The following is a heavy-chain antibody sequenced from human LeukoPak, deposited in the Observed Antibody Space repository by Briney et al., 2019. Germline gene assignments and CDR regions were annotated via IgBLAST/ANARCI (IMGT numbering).Heavy chain of an antibody. V-gene: IGHV4-61*08. D-gene: IGHD6-25*01. CDR1: GGSISSGGYY. J-gene: IGHJ2*01. CDR3: ARIPAVGWYFDL. Sequence: SETLSLTCTVSGGSISSGGYYWSWLRQPPGTGLEWIGYIYYSGSTNYNPSLKSRVTISVDTSNNQFSLKLSSVTAADTAVYYCARIPAVGWYFDLWGRGTLVTVSS. CDR2: IYYSGST.